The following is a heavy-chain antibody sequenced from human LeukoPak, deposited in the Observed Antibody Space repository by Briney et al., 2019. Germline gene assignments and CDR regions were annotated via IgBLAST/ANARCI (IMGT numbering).Heavy chain of an antibody. D-gene: IGHD3-22*01. CDR2: IKQDGSDI. CDR3: ARGGWYYFDY. J-gene: IGHJ4*02. CDR1: GFTFSSHW. Sequence: GGSLRLSCAASGFTFSSHWMSWVRQAPGKGLEWVACIKQDGSDIYYVDSVKGRFTISRDNAKNSLYLQMNSLRAEDTAAYYCARGGWYYFDYWGQGTLVTVPS. V-gene: IGHV3-7*04.